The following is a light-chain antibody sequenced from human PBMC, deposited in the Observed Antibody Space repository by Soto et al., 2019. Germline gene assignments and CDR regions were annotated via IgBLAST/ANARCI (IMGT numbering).Light chain of an antibody. V-gene: IGLV2-23*01. J-gene: IGLJ3*02. CDR2: AGT. Sequence: QSVLTQPASVSGSPGQSITICCTGTSSAVGSYSLVSWYQQHPGKAPKLMIYAGTKRPSGVSSRFSGSKSANTASLTISGLQAEDEADYYCCSYAGSTYWVFGGGTKLTVL. CDR3: CSYAGSTYWV. CDR1: SSAVGSYSL.